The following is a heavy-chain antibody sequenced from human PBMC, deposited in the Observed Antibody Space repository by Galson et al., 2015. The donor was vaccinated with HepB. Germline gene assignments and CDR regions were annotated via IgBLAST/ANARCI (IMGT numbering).Heavy chain of an antibody. CDR2: ISPYNGHT. D-gene: IGHD3-9*01. Sequence: SVKVSCKASGYSFTSHGFSWVRQAPGQGLEWMGWISPYNGHTNYAQKVQGRVTMTTDTSTNTAYVELRSLRSDDTAVYFCARDRANVLTGPSFDYWGQGTLVTVSS. CDR3: ARDRANVLTGPSFDY. CDR1: GYSFTSHG. J-gene: IGHJ4*02. V-gene: IGHV1-18*01.